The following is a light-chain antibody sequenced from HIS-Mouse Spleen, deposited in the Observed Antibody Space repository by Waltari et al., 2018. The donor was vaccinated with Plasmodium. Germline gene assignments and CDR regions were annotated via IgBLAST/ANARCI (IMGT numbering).Light chain of an antibody. Sequence: ELVMTPSPATLPVSPGERATLSCRASQSVSSNLAWYQQKPGQAPRLLIYGASTRATGIPARFSGSGSGTEFTLTISSLQSEDFAVYYCQQYNNWSFTFGPGTKVDIK. J-gene: IGKJ3*01. CDR1: QSVSSN. CDR2: GAS. CDR3: QQYNNWSFT. V-gene: IGKV3-15*01.